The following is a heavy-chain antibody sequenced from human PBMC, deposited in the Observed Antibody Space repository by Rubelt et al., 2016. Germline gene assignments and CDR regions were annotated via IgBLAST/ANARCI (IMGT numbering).Heavy chain of an antibody. CDR1: SFSISSGHY. CDR2: ISHSGSA. Sequence: QVQLQESGPGLVKPSETLSLTCTVSSFSISSGHYWGWIRQPPGKGLEWIGSISHSGSAYYNPSLKSRVTISVDTSENQCPLRRISVTAADTAVYYCARDVRWSWHFDLWGRGTLVTVSS. CDR3: ARDVRWSWHFDL. J-gene: IGHJ2*01. D-gene: IGHD4-23*01. V-gene: IGHV4-38-2*02.